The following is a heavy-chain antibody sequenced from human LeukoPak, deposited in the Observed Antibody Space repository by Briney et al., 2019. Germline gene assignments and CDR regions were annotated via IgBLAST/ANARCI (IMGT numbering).Heavy chain of an antibody. Sequence: GGSLRLSCPASGFTFSSYGMHWVRQAPGKGLEWVAVIWYDGSNKYYADSVKGRFTSSRENSKNTLYLKMNSLRAGDTAVYYCARDGIRAGFYGSGSYYPFDYWGQGTLVTVSS. CDR2: IWYDGSNK. CDR3: ARDGIRAGFYGSGSYYPFDY. J-gene: IGHJ4*02. V-gene: IGHV3-33*08. CDR1: GFTFSSYG. D-gene: IGHD3-10*01.